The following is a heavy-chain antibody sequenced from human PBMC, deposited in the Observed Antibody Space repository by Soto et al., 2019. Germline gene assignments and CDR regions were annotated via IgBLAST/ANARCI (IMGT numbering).Heavy chain of an antibody. Sequence: GGSLRLSCAASGFTFSSYAMSWVRQAPGKGLEWVSAISGSGGSTYYADSVKGRFTISRDNSKNTLYLQMNSLRAEDTAVYYCAKVRAVAGTDYYYGMDVWGQGTTVTVSS. CDR3: AKVRAVAGTDYYYGMDV. CDR1: GFTFSSYA. D-gene: IGHD6-19*01. V-gene: IGHV3-23*01. CDR2: ISGSGGST. J-gene: IGHJ6*02.